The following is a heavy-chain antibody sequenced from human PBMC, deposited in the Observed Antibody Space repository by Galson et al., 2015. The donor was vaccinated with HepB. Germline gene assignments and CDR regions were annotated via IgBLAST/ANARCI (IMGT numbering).Heavy chain of an antibody. CDR2: IKQDGSEN. V-gene: IGHV3-7*01. J-gene: IGHJ3*02. CDR3: ARENNRLAAMDI. Sequence: SLRLSCAASEFTFNYYWMSWVRQAPGKGLEWVANIKQDGSENNYVDSVKGRFTISRDNSKNSVSLHMNSLRAEDTAVYHCARENNRLAAMDIWGHGSTVSASS. CDR1: EFTFNYYW. D-gene: IGHD6-13*01.